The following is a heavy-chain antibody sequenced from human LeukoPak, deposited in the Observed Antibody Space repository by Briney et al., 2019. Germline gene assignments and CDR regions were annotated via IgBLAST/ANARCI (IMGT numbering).Heavy chain of an antibody. CDR1: GYTFTSYG. CDR2: ISAYNGNT. V-gene: IGHV1-18*04. J-gene: IGHJ4*02. CDR3: ARDSARYCSGGSCYSNY. Sequence: ASAKVSCKASGYTFTSYGISWVRQAPGQGLEWMGWISAYNGNTNYAQKLQGRVTMTTDTSTSTAYMELRGLRSDDTAVYYCARDSARYCSGGSCYSNYWGQGTLVTVSS. D-gene: IGHD2-15*01.